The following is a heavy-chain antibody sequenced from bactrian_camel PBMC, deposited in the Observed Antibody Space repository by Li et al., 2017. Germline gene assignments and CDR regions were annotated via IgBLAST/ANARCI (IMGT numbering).Heavy chain of an antibody. V-gene: IGHV3S26*01. Sequence: QVQLVESGGGSVLAGGSLTLSCAASAYTFKYGCMAWFRQAPGKEREGVATIDSVASTSIADSVKDRFTISKDNAKNTLYLQMNSLKPEDTAMYYCATRLGTYWCGDYREYNYWGQGTQVTV. CDR3: ATRLGTYWCGDYREYNY. CDR2: IDSVAST. D-gene: IGHD3*01. J-gene: IGHJ4*01. CDR1: AYTFKYGC.